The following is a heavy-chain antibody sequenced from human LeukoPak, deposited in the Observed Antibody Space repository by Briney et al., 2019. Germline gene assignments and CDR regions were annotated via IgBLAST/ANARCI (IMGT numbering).Heavy chain of an antibody. CDR3: ARHSGYCSGGSCYPNWFDP. CDR1: GGSISSSSYY. CDR2: IYYSGST. V-gene: IGHV4-39*01. D-gene: IGHD2-15*01. J-gene: IGHJ5*02. Sequence: SETLSLTCTVSGGSISSSSYYWGWIRQPPGKGLEWIGSIYYSGSTYYNPSLKSRVTISVDTSKNQFSLKLSSVTAADTAVYYCARHSGYCSGGSCYPNWFDPWGQGTPVTVSS.